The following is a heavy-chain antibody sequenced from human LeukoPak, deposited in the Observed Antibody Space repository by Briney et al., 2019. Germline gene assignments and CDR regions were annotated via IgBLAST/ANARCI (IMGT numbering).Heavy chain of an antibody. CDR3: ARGRDSSSWYFLDY. V-gene: IGHV4-34*01. J-gene: IGHJ4*02. Sequence: PSVTLSLTCAVYGGPFSGYYWSWIRQPPGKGLEWIGEINHSGSTNHNPSLKSRDTISVDTSKNQFSLKLSSVTAADTAVYYCARGRDSSSWYFLDYWGQGTLVTVSS. CDR1: GGPFSGYY. CDR2: INHSGST. D-gene: IGHD6-13*01.